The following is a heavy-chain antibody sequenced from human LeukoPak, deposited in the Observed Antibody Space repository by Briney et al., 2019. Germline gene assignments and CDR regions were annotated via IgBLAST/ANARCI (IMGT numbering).Heavy chain of an antibody. J-gene: IGHJ4*02. D-gene: IGHD1-14*01. CDR2: IAYDGSRA. CDR3: TRYNNDHFDY. CDR1: GFTFGGYG. Sequence: GRSLRLSCAGSGFTFGGYGMHWFRQTPGKGLEWVAVIAYDGSRAFYADSVKGRFTISRDSSKNTMSVQMDDLRAEDTAVYYCTRYNNDHFDYWGQGTLVTVSS. V-gene: IGHV3-33*01.